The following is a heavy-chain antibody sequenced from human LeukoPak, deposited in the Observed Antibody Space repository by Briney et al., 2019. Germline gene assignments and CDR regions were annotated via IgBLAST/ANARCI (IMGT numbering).Heavy chain of an antibody. CDR3: ARETSSAEYFQH. Sequence: ASVTVSFKASGYTFTSYYMHWVRQAPGQGLEWMGIINPSGGSTSYAQKFQGRVTMTRDTSTSTVYMELSSLRSEDTAVYYCARETSSAEYFQHWGQGTLVTVSS. CDR2: INPSGGST. CDR1: GYTFTSYY. V-gene: IGHV1-46*01. J-gene: IGHJ1*01.